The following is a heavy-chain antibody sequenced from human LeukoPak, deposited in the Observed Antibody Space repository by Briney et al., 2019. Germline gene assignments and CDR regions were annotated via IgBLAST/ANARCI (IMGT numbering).Heavy chain of an antibody. Sequence: GGSLRLSCAASGFIFNNAWMSWVRQAPGKGLEWVGRIKSKTDGGTTDYAAPVKGRFTISRDDPKNTLYLQMNSLKTEDTAVYYCTTSPCSSTSCLDYWGQGTLVTVSS. J-gene: IGHJ4*02. CDR2: IKSKTDGGTT. V-gene: IGHV3-15*01. CDR1: GFIFNNAW. D-gene: IGHD2-2*01. CDR3: TTSPCSSTSCLDY.